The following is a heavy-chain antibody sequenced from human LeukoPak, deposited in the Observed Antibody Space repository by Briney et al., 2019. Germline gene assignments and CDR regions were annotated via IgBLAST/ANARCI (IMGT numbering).Heavy chain of an antibody. CDR2: IYSAGST. Sequence: GGSLRLSCAASGFTVNSYYMSWVRQAPGKGLEWISVIYSAGSTYYADSVKGRFTISRDNSKNTLYLQMNSLRAEDTAVYYCAKDLENYDFWSGYYYYYYYYMDVWGKGTTVTVSS. V-gene: IGHV3-53*01. D-gene: IGHD3-3*01. J-gene: IGHJ6*03. CDR1: GFTVNSYY. CDR3: AKDLENYDFWSGYYYYYYYYMDV.